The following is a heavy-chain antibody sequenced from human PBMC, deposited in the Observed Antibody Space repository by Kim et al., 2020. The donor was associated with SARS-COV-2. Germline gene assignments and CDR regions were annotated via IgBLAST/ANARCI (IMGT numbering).Heavy chain of an antibody. V-gene: IGHV6-1*01. CDR3: ARFSSGYSLYYFDY. J-gene: IGHJ4*02. Sequence: ARTVKSRITVNPDTSKNQFSLQLNSVTPEDTAVYYCARFSSGYSLYYFDYWGQGTLVTVSS. D-gene: IGHD6-13*01.